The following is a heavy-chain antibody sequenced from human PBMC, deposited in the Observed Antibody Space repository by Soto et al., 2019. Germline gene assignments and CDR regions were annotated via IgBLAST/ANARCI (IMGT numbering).Heavy chain of an antibody. D-gene: IGHD2-21*02. CDR1: GGSISSSNW. Sequence: QVQLQESGPGLVKPSGTLSLTCAVSGGSISSSNWWNWVRQPPGKGLEWIGEVYHSGGTNYNPSLKGQATLSENSPRNRSPRSLSSGPAADTPVNSCPTLGSPLPVPAYWGQGPLFTFPP. CDR3: PTLGSPLPVPAY. V-gene: IGHV4-4*02. J-gene: IGHJ4*02. CDR2: VYHSGGT.